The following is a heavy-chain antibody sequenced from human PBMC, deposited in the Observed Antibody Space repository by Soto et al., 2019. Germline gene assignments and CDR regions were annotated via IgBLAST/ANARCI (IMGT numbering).Heavy chain of an antibody. J-gene: IGHJ4*02. Sequence: QVQLVQSGAEVKKPGSSVKVSCKASGGTFSSYSISWVRQAPGQWLEWMGGIIPIFGTANYAQKFQGRVTITADESTSEADMELSSVRSEDMAVYYCAIEYSSSPSYYPIGYWGQGTLVTVSS. V-gene: IGHV1-69*01. CDR3: AIEYSSSPSYYPIGY. CDR2: IIPIFGTA. CDR1: GGTFSSYS. D-gene: IGHD6-6*01.